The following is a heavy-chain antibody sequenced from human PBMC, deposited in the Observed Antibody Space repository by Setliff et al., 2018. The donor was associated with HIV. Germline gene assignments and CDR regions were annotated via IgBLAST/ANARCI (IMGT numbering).Heavy chain of an antibody. CDR3: ARHKVTSTLGGLIYDYFYYGMDV. Sequence: SETLSLTCTVYGASVSSHYWSWIRQPPGKGLEWVGSISDRGTTNYNPSLKSRVTVSSDTSKNQVFLKVTSLTSADTAEYYCARHKVTSTLGGLIYDYFYYGMDVW. J-gene: IGHJ6*01. CDR1: GASVSSHY. V-gene: IGHV4-59*02. CDR2: ISDRGTT. D-gene: IGHD3-16*01.